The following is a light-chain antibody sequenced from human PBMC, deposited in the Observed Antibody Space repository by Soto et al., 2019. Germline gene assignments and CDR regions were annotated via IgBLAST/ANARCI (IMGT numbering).Light chain of an antibody. CDR1: QSVNIY. Sequence: EIVMTQSPATLSVSPGERATLSCRASQSVNIYLAWYQQKPGQAPRLLIFGASSRATGIPARFSGSGSGTEFNLTISSLQSEDFAVYFCQQYGSSPWTFGQGTKVEVQ. CDR3: QQYGSSPWT. J-gene: IGKJ1*01. V-gene: IGKV3D-15*01. CDR2: GAS.